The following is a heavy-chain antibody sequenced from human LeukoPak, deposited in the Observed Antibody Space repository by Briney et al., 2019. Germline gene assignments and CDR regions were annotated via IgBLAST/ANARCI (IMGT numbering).Heavy chain of an antibody. CDR3: ARVPYCSGGSCYSWFDP. Sequence: SETLSLTCTVSGGSISSGSYYWSWIRQPAGKGLEWIGRIYTSGSTNYNPSLKSRVAISVDTSKNQFSLKLSSVTAADTAVYYCARVPYCSGGSCYSWFDPWGQGTLVTVSS. CDR1: GGSISSGSYY. V-gene: IGHV4-61*02. D-gene: IGHD2-15*01. CDR2: IYTSGST. J-gene: IGHJ5*02.